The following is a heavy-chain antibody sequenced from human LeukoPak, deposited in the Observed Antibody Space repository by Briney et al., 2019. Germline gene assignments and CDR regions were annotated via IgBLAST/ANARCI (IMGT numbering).Heavy chain of an antibody. Sequence: SETLSLTCSVSGGSISTYYWGWIRQPPGKGLEWIGSIYYSGSTYYNPSLKSRVTMSIDTSRNQFSLKLSSVTAADTAMYYCAREDSGISDNAFDIWGQGTMVTISS. CDR1: GGSISTYY. V-gene: IGHV4-39*07. J-gene: IGHJ3*02. CDR2: IYYSGST. D-gene: IGHD1-26*01. CDR3: AREDSGISDNAFDI.